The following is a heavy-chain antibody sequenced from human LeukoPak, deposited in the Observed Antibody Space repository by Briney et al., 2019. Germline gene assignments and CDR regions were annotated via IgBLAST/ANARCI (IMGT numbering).Heavy chain of an antibody. J-gene: IGHJ5*02. D-gene: IGHD1-26*01. Sequence: GGSLRLSCAASGFTVSGNYMSWVRQAPGKGLEWVSVIYSGGSTYYADSVKGRFTISRDNSKNTLYLQMNSLRAEDTAVYYCAKDQRVGATGPRWFDPWGQGTLVTVSS. V-gene: IGHV3-53*01. CDR1: GFTVSGNY. CDR3: AKDQRVGATGPRWFDP. CDR2: IYSGGST.